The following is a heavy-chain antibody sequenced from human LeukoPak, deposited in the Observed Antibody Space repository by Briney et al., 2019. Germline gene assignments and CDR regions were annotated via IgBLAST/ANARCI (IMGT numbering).Heavy chain of an antibody. CDR1: GFTFSSYA. Sequence: GGSLRLSCAASGFTFSSYAMTWVRQAPGKGLEWVSGISGTGGTTYYADSVKGRFTISRDNSKNTLYLQMNSLRAEDTAVYYCAKFPRAVLVAGTFDYWGQGTLVTVSS. V-gene: IGHV3-23*01. J-gene: IGHJ4*02. CDR3: AKFPRAVLVAGTFDY. CDR2: ISGTGGTT. D-gene: IGHD6-19*01.